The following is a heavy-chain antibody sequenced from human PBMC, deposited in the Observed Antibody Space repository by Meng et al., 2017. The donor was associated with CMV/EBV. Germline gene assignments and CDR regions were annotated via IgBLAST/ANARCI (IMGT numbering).Heavy chain of an antibody. CDR2: IKPNSGGT. Sequence: SGYAFTGYYMRWVRQAPGQGLEWMGWIKPNSGGTNYAQKFQGRVTMTRDTSISTAYMELSRLRSDDTAVYYCAREWVVPAAIDWFDPWGQGTLVTVSS. CDR3: AREWVVPAAIDWFDP. J-gene: IGHJ5*02. D-gene: IGHD2-2*01. CDR1: GYAFTGYY. V-gene: IGHV1-2*02.